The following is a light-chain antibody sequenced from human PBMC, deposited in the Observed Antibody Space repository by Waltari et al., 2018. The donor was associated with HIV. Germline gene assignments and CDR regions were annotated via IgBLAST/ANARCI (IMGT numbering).Light chain of an antibody. CDR2: DVN. V-gene: IGLV2-11*01. CDR3: CSYADDYTWV. J-gene: IGLJ3*02. CDR1: SSDVGAYNY. Sequence: QSALTQPRSVSGSPGQSVTIPCPGTSSDVGAYNYVSWYQQRPGKAPKRMIVDVNKRPSGVPDRFSGSKSGNTASLTISGLQAEDEADYYCCSYADDYTWVFGGGTKLTVL.